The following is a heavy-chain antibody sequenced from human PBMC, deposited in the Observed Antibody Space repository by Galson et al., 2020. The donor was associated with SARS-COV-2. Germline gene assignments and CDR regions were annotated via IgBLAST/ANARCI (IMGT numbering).Heavy chain of an antibody. D-gene: IGHD4-17*01. V-gene: IGHV4-4*02. CDR2: IYHSGST. Sequence: SETLSLTCAVSGGSISSSNWWSWVRQPPGKGLEWIGEIYHSGSTNYNPSLKSRVTITVDKSKNQFSLKLSSVTAADTAVYYCASATGDDYGVSWFDPWGQGTLVTVSS. CDR3: ASATGDDYGVSWFDP. J-gene: IGHJ5*02. CDR1: GGSISSSNW.